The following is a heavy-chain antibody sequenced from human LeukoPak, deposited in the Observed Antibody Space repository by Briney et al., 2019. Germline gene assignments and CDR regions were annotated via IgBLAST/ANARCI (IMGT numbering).Heavy chain of an antibody. CDR1: GFTFSSYW. V-gene: IGHV3-74*01. J-gene: IGHJ4*02. CDR2: INSDGTII. Sequence: PGGSLRLSCAASGFTFSSYWMHWVRQAPGKGLVWVSRINSDGTIIGYADSVKGRFTISRDNAKNSLYLQMNSLRAEDTAVYYCATVHGYYYDSSGHYPRADFDYWGQGTLVTVSS. CDR3: ATVHGYYYDSSGHYPRADFDY. D-gene: IGHD3-22*01.